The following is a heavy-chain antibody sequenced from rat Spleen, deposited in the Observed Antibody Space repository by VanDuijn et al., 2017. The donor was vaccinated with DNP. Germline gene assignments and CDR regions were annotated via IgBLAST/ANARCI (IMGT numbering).Heavy chain of an antibody. D-gene: IGHD1-9*01. Sequence: EVQLVESGGGPVQPGRSLKLSCVASGFIFSNYDMAWVRQAPTKGLEWVTSISPSGGNTNYRDSVKGRFTVSRDNAKSTLYLQMDSLRSEDTAAYYCARLSGDYGYKLLFDYWGQGVMVTVSS. CDR2: ISPSGGNT. CDR3: ARLSGDYGYKLLFDY. CDR1: GFIFSNYD. J-gene: IGHJ2*01. V-gene: IGHV5-25*01.